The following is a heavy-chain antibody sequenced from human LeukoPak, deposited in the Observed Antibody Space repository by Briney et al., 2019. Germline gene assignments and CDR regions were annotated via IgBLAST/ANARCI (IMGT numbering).Heavy chain of an antibody. CDR2: ISSSSSYI. D-gene: IGHD3-16*01. V-gene: IGHV3-21*04. Sequence: GGSLRLSCAASGFTFSSYSMNWVRQAPGKGLEWVSSISSSSSYIYYADSVKGRFTISRDNSYNTVSLQMNSLRDEDTGVYFCAKGLRTGVGPYMGYHYYMDVWGKGGTVTVSS. J-gene: IGHJ6*03. CDR3: AKGLRTGVGPYMGYHYYMDV. CDR1: GFTFSSYS.